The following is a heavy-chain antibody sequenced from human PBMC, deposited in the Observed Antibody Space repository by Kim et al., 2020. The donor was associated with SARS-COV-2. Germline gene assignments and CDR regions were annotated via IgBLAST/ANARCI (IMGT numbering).Heavy chain of an antibody. Sequence: SETLSLTCTVSGGSISSSSYYWGWIRQPPGKGLEWIGSIYYSGSTYYNPSLKSRVTISVDTSKNQFSLKLSSVTAADTAVYYCARQSRIVVVVAASSSFDYWGQGTLVTVSS. CDR3: ARQSRIVVVVAASSSFDY. CDR1: GGSISSSSYY. D-gene: IGHD2-15*01. CDR2: IYYSGST. J-gene: IGHJ4*02. V-gene: IGHV4-39*01.